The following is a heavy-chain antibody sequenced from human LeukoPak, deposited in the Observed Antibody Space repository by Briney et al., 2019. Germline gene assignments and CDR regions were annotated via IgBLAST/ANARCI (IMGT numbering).Heavy chain of an antibody. V-gene: IGHV3-53*01. D-gene: IGHD1-26*01. CDR1: GFIVSSND. CDR3: ARDGGSYLFDY. CDR2: IYIGGGT. J-gene: IGHJ4*02. Sequence: GGSLRLSCAASGFIVSSNDMSWVRQAPGKGLEWVSVIYIGGGTSYADSVKGRFITSRDNSKNTLYLQMNSLRAEDTAVYYCARDGGSYLFDYWGQGTLVIVSS.